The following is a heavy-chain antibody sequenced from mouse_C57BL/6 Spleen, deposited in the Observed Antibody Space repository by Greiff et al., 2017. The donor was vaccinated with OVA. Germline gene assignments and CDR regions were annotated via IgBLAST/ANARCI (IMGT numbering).Heavy chain of an antibody. CDR1: GYTFTSYW. V-gene: IGHV1-52*01. CDR3: ARGATVVPVDV. Sequence: QVQLQQPGAELVRPGSSVKLSCKASGYTFTSYWMHWVKQRPIQGLEWIGNIDPSDSETHYNQKFKDKATLTVDKSSSTAYMQLSSLTSADSAVYYCARGATVVPVDVWGTGTTVTVSS. CDR2: IDPSDSET. J-gene: IGHJ1*03. D-gene: IGHD1-1*01.